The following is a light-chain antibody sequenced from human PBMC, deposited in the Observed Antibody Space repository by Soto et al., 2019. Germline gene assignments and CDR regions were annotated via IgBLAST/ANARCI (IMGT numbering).Light chain of an antibody. CDR3: QQYGSSGT. V-gene: IGKV3-20*01. CDR2: GAS. Sequence: EIVLTQSPGTLSLSPGERATLSCRASQSVSNNYLAWYQQKPGQAPRLLIYGASNRATGIPDRSSGSGSGTDFTLTISRPEPEDFAVYYCQQYGSSGTFGQGTKVDIK. CDR1: QSVSNNY. J-gene: IGKJ1*01.